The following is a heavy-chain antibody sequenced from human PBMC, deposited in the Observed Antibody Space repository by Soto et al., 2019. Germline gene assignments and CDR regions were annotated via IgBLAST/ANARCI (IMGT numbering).Heavy chain of an antibody. Sequence: APVKVSCKASGYTFTSYDMHWVRQAPGQGLEWMGWINPNSGGTNYAQKFQGRVTMTRDTPISTAYMELSRLRSDDTAVYYCARDPEEIAAAGFDYWGQGTLVNVSS. D-gene: IGHD6-13*01. J-gene: IGHJ4*02. CDR3: ARDPEEIAAAGFDY. CDR2: INPNSGGT. CDR1: GYTFTSYD. V-gene: IGHV1-2*02.